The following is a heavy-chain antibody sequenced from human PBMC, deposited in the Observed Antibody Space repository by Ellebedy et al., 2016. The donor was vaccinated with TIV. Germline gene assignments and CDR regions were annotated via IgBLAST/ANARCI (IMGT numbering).Heavy chain of an antibody. Sequence: SETLSLTCSVSGYSISSGYYWGWIRQSPRTGLEWIGNVYHTGTTIYNPSLQSRVTISVDTSKNQFSLKLTSVTAADTAVYYCTRTVQLAFYMNVWGRGTSVTV. CDR3: TRTVQLAFYMNV. V-gene: IGHV4-38-2*02. D-gene: IGHD5-24*01. CDR2: VYHTGTT. J-gene: IGHJ6*03. CDR1: GYSISSGYY.